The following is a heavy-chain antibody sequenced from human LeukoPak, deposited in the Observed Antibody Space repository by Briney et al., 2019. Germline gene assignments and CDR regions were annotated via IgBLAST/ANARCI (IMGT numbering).Heavy chain of an antibody. V-gene: IGHV3-66*01. CDR3: AKASMAVEITGTTGVDY. CDR2: IYSGGST. Sequence: GGSLRLSCAASEFSVGSNYMTWVRQAPGKGLEWVSLIYSGGSTYYADSVKGRFTISRDNSKNTLYLQMNSLRAEDTAVYYCAKASMAVEITGTTGVDYWGQGTLVTVSS. J-gene: IGHJ4*02. D-gene: IGHD1-7*01. CDR1: EFSVGSNY.